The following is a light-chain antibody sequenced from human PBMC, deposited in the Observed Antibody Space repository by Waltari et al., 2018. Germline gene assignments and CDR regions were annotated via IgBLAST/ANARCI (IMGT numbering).Light chain of an antibody. CDR3: CSYAGSIFV. Sequence: QSALTQPASVSGSPGQSITISCTGTSNDVGSYNLVSWYQQHPGKAPKLLIYEANKRPSGISNRVAGSKAGNTASLTISGLEAEDEAEYYCCSYAGSIFVFGTGTKVTVL. V-gene: IGLV2-23*01. CDR1: SNDVGSYNL. J-gene: IGLJ1*01. CDR2: EAN.